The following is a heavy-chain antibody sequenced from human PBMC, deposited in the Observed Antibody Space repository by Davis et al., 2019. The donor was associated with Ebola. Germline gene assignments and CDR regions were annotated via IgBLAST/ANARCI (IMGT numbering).Heavy chain of an antibody. V-gene: IGHV3-7*01. J-gene: IGHJ4*02. CDR2: INQDGSAK. CDR1: GFIFSDYY. D-gene: IGHD1-1*01. Sequence: GESLKISCAGSGFIFSDYYMSWVRQAPGKGLEWVATINQDGSAKNYVDSVRGRFTISRDNAKNSLCLQMDGLRVEDTAVYYCARPDRSIRTTPGYWGQGTLVTVSS. CDR3: ARPDRSIRTTPGY.